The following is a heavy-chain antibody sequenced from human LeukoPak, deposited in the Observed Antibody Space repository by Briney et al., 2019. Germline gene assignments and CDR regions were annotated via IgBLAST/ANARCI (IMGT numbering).Heavy chain of an antibody. CDR2: INHSGST. Sequence: KPSETLSLTCAVYGGSFSGYYWSWIRQPPGKGLEWIGEINHSGSTNYNPSLKSRVTISVDTSKNQFSLKLSSVTAADTAVYYCARDGHSDTSRALDYWGQGTLVTVSS. J-gene: IGHJ4*02. V-gene: IGHV4-34*01. D-gene: IGHD5-12*01. CDR1: GGSFSGYY. CDR3: ARDGHSDTSRALDY.